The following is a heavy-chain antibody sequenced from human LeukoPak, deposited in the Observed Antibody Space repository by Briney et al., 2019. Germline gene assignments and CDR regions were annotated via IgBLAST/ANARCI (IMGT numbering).Heavy chain of an antibody. V-gene: IGHV1-2*06. D-gene: IGHD2-15*01. CDR1: GYTFTDYY. CDR3: ARGNVVVVTATVFVNY. CDR2: INPNSGGT. J-gene: IGHJ4*02. Sequence: GASVKVSCKTSGYTFTDYYIYWVRQAPGQGLEWMGRINPNSGGTNYAQKFQGRVTMTRDTSINTAYMELNRLTSDDTAVYYCARGNVVVVTATVFVNYWGQGTLVTVTS.